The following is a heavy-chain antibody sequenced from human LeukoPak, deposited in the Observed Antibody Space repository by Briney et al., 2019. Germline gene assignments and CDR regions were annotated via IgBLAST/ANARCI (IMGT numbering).Heavy chain of an antibody. CDR1: GFTFSSYA. Sequence: PGGSLRLSCAASGFTFSSYAMSWVRQAPGTGLEWVANIKQDGNEKYYVDSVRGRFTITRDNAKNSLYLQMNSLRAEDTAVYYCARESSGVLGFDSWGQGTLVTVSS. V-gene: IGHV3-7*01. D-gene: IGHD3-10*01. CDR3: ARESSGVLGFDS. CDR2: IKQDGNEK. J-gene: IGHJ4*02.